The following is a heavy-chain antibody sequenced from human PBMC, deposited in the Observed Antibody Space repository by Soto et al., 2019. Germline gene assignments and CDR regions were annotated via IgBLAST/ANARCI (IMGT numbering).Heavy chain of an antibody. CDR2: INAYNGDT. CDR3: ARMGDVPYYYYGMDV. Sequence: QVQLVQSGAEVKKPGASVKVSCKASGYTFTSYGFSWVRQAPGQGLEWMGWINAYNGDTNYAQNLQGRVTMTTDTSTHTAYMELRSLRSDDTAVYYGARMGDVPYYYYGMDVWGQGTTVTVSS. V-gene: IGHV1-18*01. D-gene: IGHD3-16*01. J-gene: IGHJ6*02. CDR1: GYTFTSYG.